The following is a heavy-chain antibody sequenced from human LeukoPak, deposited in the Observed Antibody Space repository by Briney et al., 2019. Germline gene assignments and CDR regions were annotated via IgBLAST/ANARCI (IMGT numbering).Heavy chain of an antibody. V-gene: IGHV1-8*01. Sequence: ASVKVSCKASGYTFTSYDINWVRQATGQGLEWMGWMNPNSGNTGYAQKFQGRVTMTRNTSISTAYMELSSLRSEDTAVYYCARGPGQLVPDFVYYFDYWGQGTLVTVSS. CDR2: MNPNSGNT. J-gene: IGHJ4*02. CDR3: ARGPGQLVPDFVYYFDY. D-gene: IGHD6-6*01. CDR1: GYTFTSYD.